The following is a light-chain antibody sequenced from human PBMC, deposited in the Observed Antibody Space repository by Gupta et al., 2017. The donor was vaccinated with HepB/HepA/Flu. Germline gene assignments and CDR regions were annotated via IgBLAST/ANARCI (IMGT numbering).Light chain of an antibody. J-gene: IGLJ1*01. Sequence: SSVLTPPPSVSVAPGKTATITCGADTIEERNVHWYQQKAGQAPVMVVRDDRDRPSGIPERFSGSNSGSTATLTISRVEAGDEADYYCQVWDGSSDHYVFGTGTKVTVL. V-gene: IGLV3-21*03. CDR3: QVWDGSSDHYV. CDR2: DDR. CDR1: TIEERN.